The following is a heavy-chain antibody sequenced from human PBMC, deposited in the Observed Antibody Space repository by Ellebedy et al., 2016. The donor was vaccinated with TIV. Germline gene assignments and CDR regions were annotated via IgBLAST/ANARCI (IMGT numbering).Heavy chain of an antibody. CDR1: GFTFSSYW. D-gene: IGHD4-23*01. Sequence: GESLKISCAASGFTFSSYWMSWVRQAPGKGLEWVANIKQDGSEKYYVDSVKGRFTISRDSAKNSLYLQITSLRAEDTAVYYCARGPGGDSDYWGQGTLVTVSS. CDR2: IKQDGSEK. J-gene: IGHJ4*02. CDR3: ARGPGGDSDY. V-gene: IGHV3-7*04.